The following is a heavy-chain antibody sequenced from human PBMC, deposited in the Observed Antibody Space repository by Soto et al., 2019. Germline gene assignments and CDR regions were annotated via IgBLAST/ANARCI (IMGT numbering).Heavy chain of an antibody. D-gene: IGHD3-22*01. CDR1: GGSISSGGYY. CDR3: ARARREYYSDSSGYSNLDP. J-gene: IGHJ5*02. V-gene: IGHV4-31*03. CDR2: IYYSGST. Sequence: SETLSLTCTVSGGSISSGGYYWSWIRQHPGKGLEWIGYIYYSGSTYYNPSLKSRVTISVDTSKNQFSLKLSSVTAADTAVYYCARARREYYSDSSGYSNLDPCGQGTLVTVSS.